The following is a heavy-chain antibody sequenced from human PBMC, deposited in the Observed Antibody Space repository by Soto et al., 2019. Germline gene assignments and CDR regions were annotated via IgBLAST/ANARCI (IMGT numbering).Heavy chain of an antibody. J-gene: IGHJ4*02. CDR1: GGTFSSYA. Sequence: QVQLVQSGAEVKKPGSSVKVSCKASGGTFSSYAISWVRQSPGQGLEWMGGIIPIFGTANYAQKFQGRVTITADESTSTAYMELRRLRSEDTAGDYCARDTGSYCYTHFDYWGQGTLVTVSS. CDR3: ARDTGSYCYTHFDY. D-gene: IGHD2-21*01. CDR2: IIPIFGTA. V-gene: IGHV1-69*01.